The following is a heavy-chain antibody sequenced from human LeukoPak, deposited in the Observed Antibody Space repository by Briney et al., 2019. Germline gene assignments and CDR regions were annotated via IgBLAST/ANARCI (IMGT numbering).Heavy chain of an antibody. CDR2: INHSGST. CDR3: ARGDTAMAFDY. Sequence: SETLSLTCTVSGGSISSYYWSWIRQPPGKGLEWIGEINHSGSTNYNPSLKSRVTISVDTSKNQFSLKLGSVTAADTAVYYCARGDTAMAFDYWGQGTLVTVSS. V-gene: IGHV4-34*01. J-gene: IGHJ4*02. D-gene: IGHD5-18*01. CDR1: GGSISSYY.